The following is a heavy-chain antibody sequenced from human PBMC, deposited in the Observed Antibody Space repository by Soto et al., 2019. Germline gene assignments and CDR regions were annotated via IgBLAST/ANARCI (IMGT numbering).Heavy chain of an antibody. V-gene: IGHV3-66*01. J-gene: IGHJ3*02. CDR2: IYSGGNT. D-gene: IGHD3-3*01. CDR3: SREVRVRGFAFDI. CDR1: GFTVSSNY. Sequence: GGSLRLSCAVSGFTVSSNYMNWVRQAPGKGLEWVSFIYSGGNTYYADSMKGRFTISRDNSKNMLYIQMNSLRFEDTAVYYCSREVRVRGFAFDIWGQGTMVTVSS.